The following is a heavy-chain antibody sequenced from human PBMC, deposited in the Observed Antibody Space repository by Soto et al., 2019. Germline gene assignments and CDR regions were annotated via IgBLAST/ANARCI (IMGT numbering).Heavy chain of an antibody. CDR1: GVSISSHY. Sequence: QVQLQESGPGLVKPSETLSLSCTVSGVSISSHYWSWIRQPPGRGMEWVGYSHHSGTTNYNPSLKTRVTLSVDTSKNQFSLRLNSVTAADTAVYYCARGGWSLDDWGQGTLVTVSS. CDR2: SHHSGTT. J-gene: IGHJ4*02. CDR3: ARGGWSLDD. V-gene: IGHV4-59*11.